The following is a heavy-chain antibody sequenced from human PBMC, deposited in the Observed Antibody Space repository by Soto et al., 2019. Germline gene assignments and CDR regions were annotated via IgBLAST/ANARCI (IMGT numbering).Heavy chain of an antibody. CDR1: GGSISSYY. CDR3: ARGVRLGELSFYYFDY. D-gene: IGHD3-16*02. V-gene: IGHV4-59*01. CDR2: ISYSGST. Sequence: SETLSLTCTVSGGSISSYYWSWIRQPPGKGLEWIGYISYSGSTNYNPSLKSRVTISVDTSKNQFSLKLSSVTAADAAVYYCARGVRLGELSFYYFDYWGQGTLVTVSS. J-gene: IGHJ4*02.